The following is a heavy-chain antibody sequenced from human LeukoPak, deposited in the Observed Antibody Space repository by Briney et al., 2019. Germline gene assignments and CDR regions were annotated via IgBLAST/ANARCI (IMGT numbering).Heavy chain of an antibody. CDR2: ISGRGDST. CDR3: ALNKGQWELLAY. CDR1: GFTFSSYA. Sequence: GRSLRLSCAASGFTFSSYAMHWVRQAPGKGLEWVSTISGRGDSTYYADSVKGRFTISRDNSKNTLYLQMNSLRAEDTAVHYCALNKGQWELLAYWGQGTLVTVSS. J-gene: IGHJ4*02. V-gene: IGHV3-23*01. D-gene: IGHD1-26*01.